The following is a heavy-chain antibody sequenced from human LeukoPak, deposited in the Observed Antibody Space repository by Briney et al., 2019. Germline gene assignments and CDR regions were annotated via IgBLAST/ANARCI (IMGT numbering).Heavy chain of an antibody. CDR2: ISAYNGNT. CDR1: GYTFTSYG. CDR3: ARDVGSGSYSTGFDY. D-gene: IGHD1-26*01. V-gene: IGHV1-18*01. Sequence: ASVKVSCTASGYTFTSYGISWVRQAPGQGLEWMGWISAYNGNTNYAQKLQGRVTMTTDTSTSTAYMELRSLRSDDTAVYYCARDVGSGSYSTGFDYWGQGTLVTVSS. J-gene: IGHJ4*02.